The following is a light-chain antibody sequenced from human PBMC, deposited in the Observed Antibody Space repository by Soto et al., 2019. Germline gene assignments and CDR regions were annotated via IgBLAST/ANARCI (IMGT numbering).Light chain of an antibody. CDR2: DAS. Sequence: DIQMTQSPSSLSASVGDRVTITCQASQAISNYLNWYQQKPGKAPKLLIYDASNLETGVPARFSGSGSGTDFTFTISSLKPEDIATYYCQQYDNLPYTFGQGTKLEI. CDR1: QAISNY. J-gene: IGKJ2*01. V-gene: IGKV1-33*01. CDR3: QQYDNLPYT.